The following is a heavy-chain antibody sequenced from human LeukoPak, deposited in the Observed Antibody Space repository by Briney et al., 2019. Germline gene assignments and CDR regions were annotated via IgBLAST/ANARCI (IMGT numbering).Heavy chain of an antibody. CDR2: INHSGST. D-gene: IGHD2-15*01. V-gene: IGHV4-34*01. J-gene: IGHJ6*03. CDR1: GGSFSDYY. CDR3: ARWVVDADYYYYMDV. Sequence: SETLSPTCAVYGGSFSDYYWTWICQPPGKGLEWIGEINHSGSTNYNPSLKSRVTISVDTSKNQFSLKLSSVTAADTAVYYCARWVVDADYYYYMDVWGKGTTVTVSS.